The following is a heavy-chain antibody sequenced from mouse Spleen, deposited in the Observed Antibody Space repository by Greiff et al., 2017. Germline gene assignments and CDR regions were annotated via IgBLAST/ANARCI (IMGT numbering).Heavy chain of an antibody. CDR2: INPNNGGT. CDR3: ARGGWDDWYFDV. V-gene: IGHV1-22*01. J-gene: IGHJ1*03. Sequence: VQLQQSGPELVKPGASVKMSCKASGYTFTDYNMHWVKQSHGKSLEWIGYINPNNGGTSYNQKFKGKATLTVNKSSSTAYMELRSLTSEDSAVYYCARGGWDDWYFDVWGTGTTVTVSS. D-gene: IGHD4-1*01. CDR1: GYTFTDYN.